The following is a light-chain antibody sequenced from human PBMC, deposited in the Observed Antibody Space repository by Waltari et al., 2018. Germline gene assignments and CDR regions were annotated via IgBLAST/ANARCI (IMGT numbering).Light chain of an antibody. CDR1: QGISSW. V-gene: IGKV1-12*01. Sequence: DIQMTQSPSSVSASEGDRVTITCRASQGISSWLAWYQQRPGKAPKLLIYAASSLHCGVPSRFSGSGSGTDFTLTITSLQPEDFAIYYCQQADSFPYTFGQGTKLEIK. CDR3: QQADSFPYT. J-gene: IGKJ2*01. CDR2: AAS.